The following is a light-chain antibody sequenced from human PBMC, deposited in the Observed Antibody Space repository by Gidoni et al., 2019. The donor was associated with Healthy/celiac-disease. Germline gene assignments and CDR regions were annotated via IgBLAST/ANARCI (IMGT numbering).Light chain of an antibody. CDR3: QQYNKYPYS. CDR1: QSISRW. CDR2: KAS. Sequence: EILMIQSPSTLSASVGDRVTITCRASQSISRWLAWYQQKPGNAPKLLIYKASSLESGVPSRIRGRGTGTEFAITISSMKTDDYAKYYGQQYNKYPYSFGQGTKLEIK. J-gene: IGKJ2*01. V-gene: IGKV1-5*03.